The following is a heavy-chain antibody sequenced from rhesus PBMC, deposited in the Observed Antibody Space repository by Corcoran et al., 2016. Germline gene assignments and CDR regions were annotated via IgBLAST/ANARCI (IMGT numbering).Heavy chain of an antibody. J-gene: IGHJ4*01. Sequence: QVQLQESGPGLVKPSATLSLTCAVSGGSISSGYGWSWLRQPPGKGLEGIGEIDGSIGSTYYNPSLKSRVNISKDTSKNQFSLKLSSGTAADTAVYYCARNRGDYYFDYWGQGVLVTVSS. V-gene: IGHV4S7*01. CDR3: ARNRGDYYFDY. D-gene: IGHD3-34*01. CDR1: GGSISSGYG. CDR2: IDGSIGST.